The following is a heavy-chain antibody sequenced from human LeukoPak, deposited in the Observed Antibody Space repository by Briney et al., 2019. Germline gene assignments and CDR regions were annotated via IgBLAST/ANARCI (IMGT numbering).Heavy chain of an antibody. J-gene: IGHJ6*04. CDR2: ISSSGGST. Sequence: PGGSLRLSCAASGFTFSSYGMSWVRQAPGKGLEWVSAISSSGGSTYYADSVKGRFTISRDNSKNTLYLQMNSLRAEDTAVYYCAKDRDIVVVPAAILDVWGKGTTVTISS. CDR3: AKDRDIVVVPAAILDV. CDR1: GFTFSSYG. D-gene: IGHD2-2*01. V-gene: IGHV3-23*01.